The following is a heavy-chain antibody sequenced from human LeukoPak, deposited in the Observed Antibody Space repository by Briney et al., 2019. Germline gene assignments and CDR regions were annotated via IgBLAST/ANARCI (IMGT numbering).Heavy chain of an antibody. V-gene: IGHV1-69*13. CDR2: IIPIFGTA. D-gene: IGHD6-13*01. Sequence: SVKVSCKASGYMFTGNYMHWVRQAPGQGLEWMGGIIPIFGTANYAQKFQGRVTITADESTSTAYMELSSLRSEDTAVYYCARGEYSSSWYLAFDIWGQGTMVTVSS. CDR3: ARGEYSSSWYLAFDI. J-gene: IGHJ3*02. CDR1: GYMFTGNY.